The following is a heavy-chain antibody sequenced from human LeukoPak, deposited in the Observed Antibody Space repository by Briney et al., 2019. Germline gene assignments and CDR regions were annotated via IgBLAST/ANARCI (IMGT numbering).Heavy chain of an antibody. J-gene: IGHJ4*02. D-gene: IGHD4-17*01. Sequence: SETLSLTCTVSGGSISSYYWSWIRQPPGKGLEWIGYIYYSGSTNYNPSLKSRVTISVDTSKNQFSLKLSSVTAADTAVYYCARRGSGSYYGTFDYWGQGTLVTVSS. CDR2: IYYSGST. V-gene: IGHV4-59*01. CDR3: ARRGSGSYYGTFDY. CDR1: GGSISSYY.